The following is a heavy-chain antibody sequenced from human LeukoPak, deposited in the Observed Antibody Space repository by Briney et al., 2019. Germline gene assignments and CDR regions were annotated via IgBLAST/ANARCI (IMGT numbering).Heavy chain of an antibody. J-gene: IGHJ5*02. CDR3: ARDCSGGSCYPNNWFDP. D-gene: IGHD2-15*01. V-gene: IGHV1-69*04. CDR2: IIPILGIA. Sequence: SVKVSCKASGGTFSSYAISWVRQAPGHGLEWMGRIIPILGIANYAQKFQGRVTITADKSTSTAHMELSSLRSEDTAVYYCARDCSGGSCYPNNWFDPWGQGTLVTVSS. CDR1: GGTFSSYA.